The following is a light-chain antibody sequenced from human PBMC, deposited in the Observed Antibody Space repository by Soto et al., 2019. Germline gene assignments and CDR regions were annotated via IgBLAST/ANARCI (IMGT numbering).Light chain of an antibody. J-gene: IGKJ1*01. CDR2: AAS. CDR3: LHHNSYPWT. Sequence: DIQMTQSPSSLSASVGDRVTITCRASQGIRKDLGWYQQKPGKAPKGLIFAASSLQSGVPSRFSGSGSGTEFTLTSSSLQPEDSANYYCLHHNSYPWTFGQGTKVEIK. CDR1: QGIRKD. V-gene: IGKV1-17*01.